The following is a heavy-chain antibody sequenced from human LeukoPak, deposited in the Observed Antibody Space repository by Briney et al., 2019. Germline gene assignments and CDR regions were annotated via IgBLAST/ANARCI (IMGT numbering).Heavy chain of an antibody. CDR3: ARDLAVGVPQGFWSNYFKGDYYYGMVV. J-gene: IGHJ6*02. CDR2: MSSGSSPI. D-gene: IGHD3-3*01. CDR1: GFAFSSYS. Sequence: GGSLRLSCAASGFAFSSYSMNWVRQAPGKGLEWISYMSSGSSPIYYADSVKGRFTISRDNAKNSLFLQMNSLRDEDTAVYYCARDLAVGVPQGFWSNYFKGDYYYGMVVWGQGTTVTVSS. V-gene: IGHV3-48*02.